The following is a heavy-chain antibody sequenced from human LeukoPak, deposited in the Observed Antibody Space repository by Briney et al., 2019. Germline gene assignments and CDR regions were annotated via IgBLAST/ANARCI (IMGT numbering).Heavy chain of an antibody. V-gene: IGHV1-2*02. CDR2: INPNSGGT. Sequence: ASVEVSCKASGYTFTGYYMHWVRQAPGQGLEWMGWINPNSGGTNYAQKFQGRVTMTRDTSISTAYMELSRLRSDDTAVYYCASGEGYYDSSGYYSRAEYFQHWGQGTLVTVSS. CDR3: ASGEGYYDSSGYYSRAEYFQH. D-gene: IGHD3-22*01. J-gene: IGHJ1*01. CDR1: GYTFTGYY.